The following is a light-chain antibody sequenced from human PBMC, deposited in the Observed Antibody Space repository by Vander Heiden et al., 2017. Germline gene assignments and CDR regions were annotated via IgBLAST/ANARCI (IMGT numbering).Light chain of an antibody. J-gene: IGLJ1*01. CDR3: QVWDSSSDHLDV. CDR2: DDS. V-gene: IGLV3-21*03. Sequence: SYVLTQPPSVSVAPGKTARITCGGNNIGSKSVHWYQQKPGQAPVLVVYDDSDRPSGIPERFSGSKSGNTDTLTISRVEAGDEADYYCQVWDSSSDHLDVFGTGTKVTVL. CDR1: NIGSKS.